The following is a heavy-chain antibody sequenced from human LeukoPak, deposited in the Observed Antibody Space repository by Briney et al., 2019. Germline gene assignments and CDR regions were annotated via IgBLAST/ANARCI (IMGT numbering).Heavy chain of an antibody. V-gene: IGHV3-21*01. CDR2: ISSSSIYI. D-gene: IGHD3-22*01. CDR1: GFTFSRYS. J-gene: IGHJ4*02. CDR3: ARAMIKGDY. Sequence: GGPLRLSCAASGFTFSRYSMNWLRQAPGKGLEWVSSISSSSIYIYYADSVKGRFTISRDNAKNSLYLQMNRLRAEDTAVYYCARAMIKGDYWGQGTLVTVSS.